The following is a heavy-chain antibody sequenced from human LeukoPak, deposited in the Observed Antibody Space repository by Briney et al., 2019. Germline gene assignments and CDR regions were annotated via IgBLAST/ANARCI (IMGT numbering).Heavy chain of an antibody. CDR2: IYYSGST. CDR1: GGSISSSSYY. CDR3: GVAAAANAYYYYGMDV. Sequence: PSETLSLTCTVSGGSISSSSYYWGWIRQPPGKGLEWIGSIYYSGSTYYNPSLKSRVTISVDTSKNQFSLKLSSVTAADTAVYYCGVAAAANAYYYYGMDVWGQGTTVTVSS. J-gene: IGHJ6*02. D-gene: IGHD6-13*01. V-gene: IGHV4-39*01.